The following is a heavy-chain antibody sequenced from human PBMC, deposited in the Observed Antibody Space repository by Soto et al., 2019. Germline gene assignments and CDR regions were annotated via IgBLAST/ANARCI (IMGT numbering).Heavy chain of an antibody. Sequence: QVQLVESGGGVVQPGGSLRLSCAASGFTFSSYGMHWVRQAPGKGLEWVAVISYDGSNKYYADSVKGRFTISRDNSKKMLYLQMNSLRAEDTAVYYCAKDLEDDSSGYYLLVGAFDIWGQGTMVTVSS. CDR2: ISYDGSNK. CDR3: AKDLEDDSSGYYLLVGAFDI. V-gene: IGHV3-30*18. D-gene: IGHD3-22*01. CDR1: GFTFSSYG. J-gene: IGHJ3*02.